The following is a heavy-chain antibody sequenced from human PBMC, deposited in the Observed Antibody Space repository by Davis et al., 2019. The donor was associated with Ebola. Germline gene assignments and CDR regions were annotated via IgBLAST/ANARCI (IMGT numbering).Heavy chain of an antibody. D-gene: IGHD3-10*01. Sequence: GESLKISCAASGFTFSSYWMHWVRQAPGKGLEWVSAISGSGGSTYYADSVKGRFTISRDNSKNTLYLQMNSLRAEDTAVYYCAKDRGDYYGSGAGDYWGQGTLVTVSS. J-gene: IGHJ4*02. CDR2: ISGSGGST. CDR1: GFTFSSYW. V-gene: IGHV3-23*01. CDR3: AKDRGDYYGSGAGDY.